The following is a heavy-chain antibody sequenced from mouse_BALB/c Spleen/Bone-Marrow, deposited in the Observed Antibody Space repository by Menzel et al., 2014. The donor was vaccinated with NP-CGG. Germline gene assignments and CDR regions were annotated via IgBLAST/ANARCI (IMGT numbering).Heavy chain of an antibody. Sequence: VQLQQSGGGXVQPGGSLKLSCAASGFTFSSYGMSWVRQTPDKRLEMVATINSNGGSTYYPDSVKGRFTISRDNAKNTLYLQMSSLKSEDTAMYYCARVXYXDYWGQGTSLTVSS. CDR3: ARVXYXDY. CDR1: GFTFSSYG. CDR2: INSNGGST. J-gene: IGHJ2*03. V-gene: IGHV5-6-3*01.